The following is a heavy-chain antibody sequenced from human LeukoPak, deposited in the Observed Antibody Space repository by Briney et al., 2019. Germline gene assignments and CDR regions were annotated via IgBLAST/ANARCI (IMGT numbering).Heavy chain of an antibody. Sequence: ASVKVSCKASGYTPTSYYLHWVRQAPGQGLEWIAIINPSGGSTSHAQKFQGRVTMTRDTSASTVYMELSSLRSEDTAIYYCAKIAASDTGEGYWGQGTLVTVSS. D-gene: IGHD6-13*01. V-gene: IGHV1-46*01. J-gene: IGHJ4*02. CDR1: GYTPTSYY. CDR2: INPSGGST. CDR3: AKIAASDTGEGY.